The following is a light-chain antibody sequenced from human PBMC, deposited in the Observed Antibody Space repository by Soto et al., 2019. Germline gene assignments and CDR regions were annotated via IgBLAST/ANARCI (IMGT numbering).Light chain of an antibody. V-gene: IGLV2-11*01. CDR1: SSDVGGYNY. CDR3: CSYDGSNGFWV. J-gene: IGLJ3*02. Sequence: QSVLTQPRSVSGSPGQSVTISCTGTSSDVGGYNYVSWYQQYPGKAPKVMIYDVSKRPSGVPDRFSASKSGNTASLTISGLQAEDEADCHCCSYDGSNGFWVFGGGTKLTVL. CDR2: DVS.